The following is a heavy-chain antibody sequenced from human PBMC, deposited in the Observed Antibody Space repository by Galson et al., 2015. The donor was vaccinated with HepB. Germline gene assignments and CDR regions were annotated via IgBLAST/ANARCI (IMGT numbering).Heavy chain of an antibody. D-gene: IGHD6-6*01. CDR3: ARDRVGYSNSPGQG. V-gene: IGHV1-46*01. J-gene: IGHJ3*01. Sequence: SVKVSCKASGYTFTSYYIHWVRQAPGQGLEWMGIINPGGGSTTYAQEFEGRVTMTRDTSTSTVYMELSSLRSEDTAVYYCARDRVGYSNSPGQGWGQGTMVAVSS. CDR2: INPGGGST. CDR1: GYTFTSYY.